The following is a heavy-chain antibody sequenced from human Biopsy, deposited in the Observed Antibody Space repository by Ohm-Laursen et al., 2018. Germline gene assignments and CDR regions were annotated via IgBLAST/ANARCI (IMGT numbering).Heavy chain of an antibody. CDR3: ARARAYSDFWGGPKDY. Sequence: GTLSLTCSVSGDSISSSTYYWGWIRQPPGKGLEWIGTIRNTYFRTSLKSRVTMSVDTSKSQFSLKLTSVTAADTAVYFCARARAYSDFWGGPKDYWGQGSLVTVSS. CDR1: GDSISSSTYY. D-gene: IGHD3-3*01. V-gene: IGHV4-39*01. CDR2: IRNT. J-gene: IGHJ4*02.